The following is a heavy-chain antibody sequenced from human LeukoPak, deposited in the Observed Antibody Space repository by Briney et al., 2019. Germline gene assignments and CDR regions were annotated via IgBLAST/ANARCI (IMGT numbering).Heavy chain of an antibody. V-gene: IGHV3-48*03. D-gene: IGHD3-9*01. J-gene: IGHJ6*02. CDR3: ARESERYFDWFLDRGSGYGMDV. CDR2: ISSSGSTI. Sequence: PGGSLRLSCAASGFTFSSYEMNWVRQAPGKGLEWVSYISSSGSTIYYAVSVKGRFTISRDNAKNSLYLQMNSLRAEDTAVYYCARESERYFDWFLDRGSGYGMDVWGQGTTVTVSS. CDR1: GFTFSSYE.